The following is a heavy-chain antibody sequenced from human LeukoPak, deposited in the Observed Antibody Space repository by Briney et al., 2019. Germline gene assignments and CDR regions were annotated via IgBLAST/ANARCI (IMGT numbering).Heavy chain of an antibody. J-gene: IGHJ4*02. CDR3: ARGLEDIVATVPSY. CDR1: GGTFSSYA. Sequence: GASVKVSCKASGGTFSSYAISWVRQAPGQGLEWMGGIIPIFGTANYAQKFQGRVTITADESTSTAYMELSSLRSEDTAVYYCARGLEDIVATVPSYWGQGTLVTVSS. D-gene: IGHD5-12*01. CDR2: IIPIFGTA. V-gene: IGHV1-69*13.